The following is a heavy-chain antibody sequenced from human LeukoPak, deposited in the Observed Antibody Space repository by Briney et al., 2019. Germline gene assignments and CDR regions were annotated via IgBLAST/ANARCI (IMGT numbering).Heavy chain of an antibody. J-gene: IGHJ5*02. Sequence: GGSLRLSCAASGFIFRSFSMDWVRQAPGKGLEWGSYISTSGTTTYYADSVKGRFTISRDNAKNSLFLHMSSLRVEDTAVYYCARDVTGSRRPLGIDAWGQGALVTVSS. CDR3: ARDVTGSRRPLGIDA. CDR1: GFIFRSFS. CDR2: ISTSGTTT. V-gene: IGHV3-48*04. D-gene: IGHD1-1*01.